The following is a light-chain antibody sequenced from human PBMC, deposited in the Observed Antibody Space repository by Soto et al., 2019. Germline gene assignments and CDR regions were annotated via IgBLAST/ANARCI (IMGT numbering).Light chain of an antibody. V-gene: IGKV1-5*03. J-gene: IGKJ1*01. CDR1: QNIDRW. Sequence: DIQMTQSPSTLSASVGDRVTITCRASQNIDRWFAWYQQKPGKAPNLLIYGASNLESGVPSRFSGSGSGTEFTLTISSLGPDDFATYYCQQYNSYPWTFGQGTKVEIK. CDR3: QQYNSYPWT. CDR2: GAS.